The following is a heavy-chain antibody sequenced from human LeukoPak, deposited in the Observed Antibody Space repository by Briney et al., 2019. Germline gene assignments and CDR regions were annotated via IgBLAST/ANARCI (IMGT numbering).Heavy chain of an antibody. CDR3: AELGITMIGGV. D-gene: IGHD3-10*02. CDR2: INQDESSK. J-gene: IGHJ6*04. V-gene: IGHV3-7*01. Sequence: GGSLRLSCAVSGFTFSSYWMGWVRQAPGKGLAWVANINQDESSKYYEDSVKGRFTISRDSAKNSLYLQMNSLRAEDTAVYYCAELGITMIGGVWGKGTTVTISS. CDR1: GFTFSSYW.